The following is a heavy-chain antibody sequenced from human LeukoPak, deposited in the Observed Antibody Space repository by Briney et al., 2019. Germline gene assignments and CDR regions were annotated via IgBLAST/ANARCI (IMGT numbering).Heavy chain of an antibody. Sequence: GGSLRLSCAASGFTVSSTYMTWVRQAPGKGLRWVSVIYSDGTTSYADSVKGRFTISRDNSKNTVFLQMNSLRVEDTAMFYCARDLRGSYGYWGQGTLVTVSS. CDR2: IYSDGTT. D-gene: IGHD1-26*01. CDR3: ARDLRGSYGY. V-gene: IGHV3-53*01. CDR1: GFTVSSTY. J-gene: IGHJ4*02.